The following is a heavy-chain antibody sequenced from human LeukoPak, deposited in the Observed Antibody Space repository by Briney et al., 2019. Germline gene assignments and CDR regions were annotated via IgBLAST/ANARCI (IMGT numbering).Heavy chain of an antibody. D-gene: IGHD3-10*02. CDR1: GLTFDDYA. CDR2: ISGDGGNT. V-gene: IGHV3-43*02. CDR3: ALFGESTDYYFDY. Sequence: GGSLRLSCAASGLTFDDYAMHWVRQAPGKGLEWVSLISGDGGNTHYADSVKGRFTISRDNSKNSLYLQMNSLRTEDTALYYCALFGESTDYYFDYWGQGTLITVSS. J-gene: IGHJ4*02.